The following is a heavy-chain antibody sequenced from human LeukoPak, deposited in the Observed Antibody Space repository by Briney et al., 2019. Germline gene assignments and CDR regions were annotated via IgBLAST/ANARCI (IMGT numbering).Heavy chain of an antibody. CDR1: GLTFSSYG. V-gene: IGHV3-33*01. CDR3: ARSTSSEYDIYHFDY. J-gene: IGHJ4*02. CDR2: IWYDGNNK. D-gene: IGHD3-9*01. Sequence: GGSLRLSCAASGLTFSSYGMHWVRQAPGKGLEWVAVIWYDGNNKYYAGSVKGRFTISRDNSKNTLYLQMNSLRAEDTAVYYCARSTSSEYDIYHFDYWGQGTLVTVSS.